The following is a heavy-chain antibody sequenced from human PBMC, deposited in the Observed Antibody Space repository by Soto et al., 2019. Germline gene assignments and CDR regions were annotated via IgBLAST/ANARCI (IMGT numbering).Heavy chain of an antibody. V-gene: IGHV1-46*02. CDR2: ITPSSGST. CDR1: GYTFNNYL. D-gene: IGHD1-7*01. CDR3: ARDLVPIWNYVGLAPGAQHWFDP. Sequence: QVQLVQSGAEVRKPGASVKVSCKASGYTFNNYLMHWVRQAPAQGLEWMGVITPSSGSTTYAQRFQGRLTMTRDTSTSTVYMELRSLRSEDTAVYFCARDLVPIWNYVGLAPGAQHWFDPWGQGTLVTVSS. J-gene: IGHJ5*02.